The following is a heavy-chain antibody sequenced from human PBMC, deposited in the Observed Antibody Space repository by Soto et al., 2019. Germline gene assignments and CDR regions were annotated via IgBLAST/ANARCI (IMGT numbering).Heavy chain of an antibody. CDR1: GYTFTSFY. CDR2: VNPNGGST. J-gene: IGHJ4*02. Sequence: QVQLVQSGAEVKEPGASVKISCKASGYTFTSFYIHWVRQAPGQGLEWMGIVNPNGGSTNYAQNFKGRITFSRDTSTSTVYMDLSSLRSEDTAVYYCARGLASGDYWGQGTLVTVSS. CDR3: ARGLASGDY. V-gene: IGHV1-46*03. D-gene: IGHD6-6*01.